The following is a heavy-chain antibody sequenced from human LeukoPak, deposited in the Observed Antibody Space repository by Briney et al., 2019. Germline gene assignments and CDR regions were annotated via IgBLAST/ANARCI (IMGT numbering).Heavy chain of an antibody. CDR2: IRSKAYGGTT. D-gene: IGHD3-9*01. CDR1: GFTFGDYA. CDR3: TRDQPLRSRPLTGGPDAFDI. Sequence: GGSLRLSCTASGFTFGDYAMSWVRQAPGKGLEWVGFIRSKAYGGTTEYAASVKGRFTISRDDSKSIAYPQMNSLKTEDTAVYYCTRDQPLRSRPLTGGPDAFDIWGQGTMVTVSS. J-gene: IGHJ3*02. V-gene: IGHV3-49*04.